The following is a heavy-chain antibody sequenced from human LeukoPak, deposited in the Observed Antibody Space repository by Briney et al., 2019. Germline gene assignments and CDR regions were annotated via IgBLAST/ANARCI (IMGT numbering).Heavy chain of an antibody. Sequence: PGGSLRLSCAASRFTFSTYSMSWVRLAPGQGLEWVSGISGSGANTYYADSVKGRFTISRDNSKNTLYLQMNSLRAEDTAVFYCAKYPASGGYFDYWGQGTLVTVSS. CDR3: AKYPASGGYFDY. J-gene: IGHJ4*02. CDR2: ISGSGANT. CDR1: RFTFSTYS. V-gene: IGHV3-23*01. D-gene: IGHD6-13*01.